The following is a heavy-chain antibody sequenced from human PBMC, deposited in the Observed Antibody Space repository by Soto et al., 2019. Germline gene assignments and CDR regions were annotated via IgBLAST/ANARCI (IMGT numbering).Heavy chain of an antibody. V-gene: IGHV3-33*01. J-gene: IGHJ4*02. D-gene: IGHD5-18*01. CDR3: ARDPHLTGYVDY. CDR2: IWYDGSST. Sequence: GGSLRLSCAASGFTFSNYGIHWVRQAPGKGLEWVAVIWYDGSSTYYADSVKGRFTISRDNAKNSLYLQMNSLRAEDTAVYYCARDPHLTGYVDYWGQGTLVTVSS. CDR1: GFTFSNYG.